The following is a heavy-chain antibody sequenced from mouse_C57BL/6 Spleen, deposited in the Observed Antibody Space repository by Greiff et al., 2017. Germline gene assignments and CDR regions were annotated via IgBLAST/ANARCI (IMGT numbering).Heavy chain of an antibody. CDR3: AREKLGRYFDY. CDR2: INYDGSST. V-gene: IGHV5-16*01. Sequence: EVHLVESEGGLVQPGSSMKLSCTASGFTFSDYYMAWVRQVPEKGLEWVANINYDGSSTYYLDSLKSRFIISRDNAKNILYLQMSSLKSEDTATYYCAREKLGRYFDYWGQGTTLTVSS. J-gene: IGHJ2*01. D-gene: IGHD4-1*01. CDR1: GFTFSDYY.